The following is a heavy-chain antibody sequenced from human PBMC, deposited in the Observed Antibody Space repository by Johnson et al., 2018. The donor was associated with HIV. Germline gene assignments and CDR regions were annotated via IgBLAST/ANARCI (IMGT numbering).Heavy chain of an antibody. Sequence: QVQLVESGGGVVQPGRSLRLSCAASGFTFSSYAMHWVRQAPGKGLEWVAVISYDGSNKYYADSVNGRFTISRDNSKNTLYLQMNSLRAEDTAVYYCARGFVRISMILVADAFDLWGQGTMVTVSS. CDR1: GFTFSSYA. CDR3: ARGFVRISMILVADAFDL. CDR2: ISYDGSNK. V-gene: IGHV3-30-3*01. J-gene: IGHJ3*01. D-gene: IGHD3-22*01.